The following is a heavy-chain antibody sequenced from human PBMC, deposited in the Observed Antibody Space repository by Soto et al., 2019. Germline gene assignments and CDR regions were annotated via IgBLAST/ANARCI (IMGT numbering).Heavy chain of an antibody. CDR2: ISSSSSYI. CDR1: GFTFSSYS. D-gene: IGHD1-1*01. Sequence: GGSLRLSCAASGFTFSSYSMNWVRQAPGKGLEWVSSISSSSSYIYYADSVKGRFTISRDNAKNSLYLQMNSLRAEDTAVYYCARDWVNEAMNWNDYYYYMDVWGKGTTVTVSS. V-gene: IGHV3-21*01. CDR3: ARDWVNEAMNWNDYYYYMDV. J-gene: IGHJ6*03.